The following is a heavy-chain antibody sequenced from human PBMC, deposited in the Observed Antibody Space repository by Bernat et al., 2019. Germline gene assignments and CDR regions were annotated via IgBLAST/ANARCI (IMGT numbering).Heavy chain of an antibody. CDR2: IYYSGST. D-gene: IGHD2-2*01. V-gene: IGHV4-59*08. Sequence: GERQGAGPGLVKPSETLSLTGTVSGGSISSYYWSWIRQPPGKGLEWIGYIYYSGSTNYNPSLKSRVTISVDTSKNQFSLKLSSVTAADTAVYYCARARGDIVVVPAAMGHWFDPWGQGTLVTVSS. CDR3: ARARGDIVVVPAAMGHWFDP. J-gene: IGHJ5*02. CDR1: GGSISSYY.